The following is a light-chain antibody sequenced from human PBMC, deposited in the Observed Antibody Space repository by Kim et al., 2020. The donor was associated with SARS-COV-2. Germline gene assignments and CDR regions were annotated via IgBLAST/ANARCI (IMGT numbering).Light chain of an antibody. CDR1: TSNIGNDY. J-gene: IGLJ2*01. Sequence: KVTIPCSRSTSNIGNDYVSWYPQFPGAAPNLLIYDNDKRPSGIPDRFSGSKSGTSATLDITGLQTGDEADYYCGTWDTSLRIGVFGGGTQLTVL. CDR3: GTWDTSLRIGV. V-gene: IGLV1-51*01. CDR2: DND.